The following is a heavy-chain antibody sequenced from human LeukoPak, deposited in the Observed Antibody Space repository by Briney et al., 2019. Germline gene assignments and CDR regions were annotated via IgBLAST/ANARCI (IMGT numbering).Heavy chain of an antibody. CDR1: GYTLTELS. CDR3: ATGGLRYFGVFDP. CDR2: FDPEDGET. D-gene: IGHD3-9*01. J-gene: IGHJ5*02. V-gene: IGHV1-24*01. Sequence: ASVKVSCKVSGYTLTELSMRWVRQAPGKGLEWMGGFDPEDGETIYAQKFQGRVTMTEDTSTDTAYMELSSLRSEDTAVYYCATGGLRYFGVFDPWGQGTLVTVSS.